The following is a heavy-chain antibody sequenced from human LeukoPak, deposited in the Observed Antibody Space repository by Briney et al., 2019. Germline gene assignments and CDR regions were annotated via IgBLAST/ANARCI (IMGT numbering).Heavy chain of an antibody. J-gene: IGHJ6*03. Sequence: PGGSLRLSCAASRFTFSSYSMNWVRQAPGKGLEWVSYISSSSTIYYADSVKGRFTISRDNAKNSLYLQMNSLRAEDTAVYYCARDFGDYSYYYYMDVWGKGTTVTVSS. D-gene: IGHD4-17*01. CDR3: ARDFGDYSYYYYMDV. CDR1: RFTFSSYS. V-gene: IGHV3-48*01. CDR2: ISSSSTI.